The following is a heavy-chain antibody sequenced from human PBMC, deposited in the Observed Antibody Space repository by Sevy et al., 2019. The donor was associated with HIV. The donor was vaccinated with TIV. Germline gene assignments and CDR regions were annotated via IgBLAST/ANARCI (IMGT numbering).Heavy chain of an antibody. V-gene: IGHV3-73*01. CDR3: NPASYGFAY. CDR2: IRSKAKNYAT. CDR1: GFTFSGSD. Sequence: GGSLRLSCAASGFTFSGSDMHWVRQASGKGLEWVSRIRSKAKNYATAYAASVKGRFTISRDDSKNTAYLQMNSLKTEDTAVYFSNPASYGFAYWGQGTLVTVSS. J-gene: IGHJ4*02. D-gene: IGHD3-10*01.